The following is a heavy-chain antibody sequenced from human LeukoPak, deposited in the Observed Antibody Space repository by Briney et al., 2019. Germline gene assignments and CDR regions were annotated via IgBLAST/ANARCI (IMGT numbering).Heavy chain of an antibody. J-gene: IGHJ4*02. D-gene: IGHD6-19*01. CDR2: IYYSGGT. Sequence: SETLSLTCTFSGGSMTRFYWTWIRQPPGKGLEWIGNIYYSGGTNYSPSLESRVTISVDTSKNQISLKLTSVTAADAAVYYCVRHTTSGWYQVVYWGQGTLVTVSS. CDR1: GGSMTRFY. CDR3: VRHTTSGWYQVVY. V-gene: IGHV4-59*01.